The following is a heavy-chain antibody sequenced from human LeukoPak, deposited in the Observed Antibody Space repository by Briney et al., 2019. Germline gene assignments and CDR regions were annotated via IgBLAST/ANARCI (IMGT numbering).Heavy chain of an antibody. CDR3: APLTSRIFGVVYYFDY. Sequence: PGGSLRLSCAASGFTFNTYSMSWVRQAPGKGLEWVSAISTSGDSTYYADSVKGRFIISRDNSKNTLYLQMNSLRAEDAAVYYCAPLTSRIFGVVYYFDYWGQGTLVTVSS. CDR2: ISTSGDST. CDR1: GFTFNTYS. D-gene: IGHD3-3*02. V-gene: IGHV3-23*01. J-gene: IGHJ4*02.